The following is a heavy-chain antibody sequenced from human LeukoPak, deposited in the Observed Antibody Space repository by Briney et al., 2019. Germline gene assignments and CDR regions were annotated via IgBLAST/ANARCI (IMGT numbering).Heavy chain of an antibody. V-gene: IGHV3-23*01. CDR2: ISGSGGST. Sequence: GGSLRLSCAASGFTFSSYAMSWVRQAPGKGLEWVSAISGSGGSTYYADSVKGRFTISRDNSKNTLYLQMNSLRAEDTAVYYFAKPNGSGWYLPTDYWGQGTLVTVSS. CDR3: AKPNGSGWYLPTDY. D-gene: IGHD6-19*01. CDR1: GFTFSSYA. J-gene: IGHJ4*02.